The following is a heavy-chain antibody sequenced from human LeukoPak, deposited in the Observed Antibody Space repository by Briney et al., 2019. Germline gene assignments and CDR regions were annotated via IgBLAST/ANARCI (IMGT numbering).Heavy chain of an antibody. CDR3: ARGDCDGDCYQDY. D-gene: IGHD2-21*02. CDR1: GGSINSFY. Sequence: SETLSLTCTVSGGSINSFYWTWIRQPPGKGLEWIGYIYYSGNTNYNPSLKSRVTISVDTSKNQFSLKLNSVTAADTAVYYCARGDCDGDCYQDYWGQGTLVTVSS. CDR2: IYYSGNT. J-gene: IGHJ4*02. V-gene: IGHV4-59*01.